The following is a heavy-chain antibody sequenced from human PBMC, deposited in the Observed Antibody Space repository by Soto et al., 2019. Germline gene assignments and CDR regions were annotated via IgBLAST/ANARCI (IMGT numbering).Heavy chain of an antibody. Sequence: ASVKVSCKVSGYTLTELSMHWVRQAPGKGLEWMGGFDPEDGETIYAQKFQGRVTMTEDTSTDTAYMELSSLRSEDTAEYYCATSRDFWSGLLFDYWGQGTLVTVSS. V-gene: IGHV1-24*01. CDR3: ATSRDFWSGLLFDY. CDR2: FDPEDGET. J-gene: IGHJ4*02. CDR1: GYTLTELS. D-gene: IGHD3-3*01.